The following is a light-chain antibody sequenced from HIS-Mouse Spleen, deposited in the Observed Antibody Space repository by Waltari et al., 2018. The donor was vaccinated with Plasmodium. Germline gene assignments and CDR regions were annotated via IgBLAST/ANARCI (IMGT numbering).Light chain of an antibody. CDR1: QSVSSN. J-gene: IGKJ1*01. Sequence: EIVMTQSPATLSVSPGERATLSCRASQSVSSNLAWYQQKPGQAPRLPIYGASTRATGIPARFRGSWSGTEFTLTISSMQSEDFAVYYCQQYNNWPPTFGQGTKVEIK. CDR3: QQYNNWPPT. CDR2: GAS. V-gene: IGKV3-15*01.